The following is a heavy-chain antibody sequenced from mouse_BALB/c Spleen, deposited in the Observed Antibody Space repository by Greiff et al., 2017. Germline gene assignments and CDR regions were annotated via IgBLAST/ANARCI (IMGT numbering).Heavy chain of an antibody. CDR2: IYPGNVNT. CDR1: GYTFTSYY. CDR3: ARLGDFYAMDY. Sequence: QVQLKQSGPELVKPGASVRISCKASGYTFTSYYIHWVKQRPGQGLEWIGWIYPGNVNTKYNEKFKGKATLTADKSSSTAYMQLSSLTSEDSAVYFCARLGDFYAMDYWGQGTSVTVSS. V-gene: IGHV1S56*01. J-gene: IGHJ4*01.